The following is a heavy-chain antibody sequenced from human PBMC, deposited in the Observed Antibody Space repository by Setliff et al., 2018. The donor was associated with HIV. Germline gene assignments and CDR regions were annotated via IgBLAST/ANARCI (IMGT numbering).Heavy chain of an antibody. J-gene: IGHJ4*02. CDR2: IYYSGSI. V-gene: IGHV4-59*11. CDR3: ACMVRGVIGPYFDY. CDR1: GGSMNIHY. Sequence: SETLSLTCTVSGGSMNIHYWSWIRQPPGKGLEWIGYIYYSGSIKYNPSLKSRVTISVDTSKNQFSLKLSSVTAADTAVYYCACMVRGVIGPYFDYWGQGTLVTVSS. D-gene: IGHD3-10*01.